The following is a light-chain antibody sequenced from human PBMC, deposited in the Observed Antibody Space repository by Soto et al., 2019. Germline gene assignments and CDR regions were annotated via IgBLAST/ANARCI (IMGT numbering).Light chain of an antibody. Sequence: DTVMTQSADSLAVSLGERATINCKSSQSVFSNSNNKTYLALYQQKPGQPPKLLIHWASIRESGVPDRFSGSGSGTDFTPTINSLQAEDVAVYYCQQYYSTQWTFGQGTKVDIK. J-gene: IGKJ1*01. CDR3: QQYYSTQWT. CDR1: QSVFSNSNNKTY. CDR2: WAS. V-gene: IGKV4-1*01.